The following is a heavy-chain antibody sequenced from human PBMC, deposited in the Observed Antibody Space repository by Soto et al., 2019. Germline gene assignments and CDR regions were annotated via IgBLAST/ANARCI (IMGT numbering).Heavy chain of an antibody. CDR1: GGSISSYY. Sequence: SETLSLTCTVSGGSISSYYWSWIRQPPGKGLEWIGYIYYSGSTNYNPSLKSRVTISVDTSKNQFSLKLSSVTAADTAVYYCARHSTGDLYAFDIWGQGTMVTVSS. CDR3: ARHSTGDLYAFDI. V-gene: IGHV4-59*08. CDR2: IYYSGST. J-gene: IGHJ3*02. D-gene: IGHD7-27*01.